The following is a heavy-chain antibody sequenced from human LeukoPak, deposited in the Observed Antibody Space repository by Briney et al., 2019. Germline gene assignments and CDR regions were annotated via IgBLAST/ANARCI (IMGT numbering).Heavy chain of an antibody. CDR3: AGKDIVVVVAAIWAPNFDY. CDR1: GGSISSSSYY. Sequence: SETLSLTCTASGGSISSSSYYWGWIRQPPGKGLEWIGSIYYSGSTYYNPSLKSRVTISVDTSKNQFSLKLSSVTAADTAVCYCAGKDIVVVVAAIWAPNFDYWGQGTLVTVSS. V-gene: IGHV4-39*07. CDR2: IYYSGST. D-gene: IGHD2-15*01. J-gene: IGHJ4*02.